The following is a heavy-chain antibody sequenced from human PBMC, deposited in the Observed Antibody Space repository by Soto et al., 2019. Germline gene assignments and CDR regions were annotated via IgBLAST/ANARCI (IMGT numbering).Heavy chain of an antibody. CDR1: GFTFSSYA. CDR2: ISGSGGST. Sequence: EVQLLESGGGLVQPGGSLRLSCAASGFTFSSYAMSWVRQAPGKGLEWVSAISGSGGSTYYGDSVKGRFTMSRDNSKNTLYLQMNSLRAEDTAVYYCAKDRNYYGSGSYFDNWGQGTLVTVSS. D-gene: IGHD3-10*01. V-gene: IGHV3-23*01. CDR3: AKDRNYYGSGSYFDN. J-gene: IGHJ4*02.